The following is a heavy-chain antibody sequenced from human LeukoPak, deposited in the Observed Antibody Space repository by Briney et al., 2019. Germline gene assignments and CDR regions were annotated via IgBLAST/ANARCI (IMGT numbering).Heavy chain of an antibody. CDR2: IYYSGST. D-gene: IGHD6-19*01. Sequence: SETLSLTCTVSGGSISSYYWSWIRQPPGKGLEWLGYIYYSGSTNYNPSLKSRVTISVDTSKNQFSLKLSSVTAADTAVYYCARGVAGTSEVNWFDPWGQGTLVTVSS. J-gene: IGHJ5*02. CDR1: GGSISSYY. V-gene: IGHV4-59*01. CDR3: ARGVAGTSEVNWFDP.